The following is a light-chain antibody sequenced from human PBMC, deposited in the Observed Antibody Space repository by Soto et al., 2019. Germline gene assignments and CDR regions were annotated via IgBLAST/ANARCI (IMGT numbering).Light chain of an antibody. J-gene: IGKJ1*01. V-gene: IGKV1-6*01. Sequence: AIQMTQSPSSLSASVGDRVTLTCRASQDIGKDLGWYQQKPGEAPKLLLFEASTVQTGVPSRFSGSGSGTDFTLTISSLQPEDFATYLCLQDYNCPRTFGQGTTVALK. CDR3: LQDYNCPRT. CDR2: EAS. CDR1: QDIGKD.